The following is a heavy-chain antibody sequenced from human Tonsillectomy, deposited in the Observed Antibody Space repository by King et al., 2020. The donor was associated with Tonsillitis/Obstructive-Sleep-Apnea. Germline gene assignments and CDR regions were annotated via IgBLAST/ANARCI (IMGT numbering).Heavy chain of an antibody. CDR3: ARGPQGSGGSCSVNS. CDR2: IWDDGSNK. CDR1: GFTFSSYG. Sequence: QLVQSGGGVVQPGRSLRLSCAASGFTFSSYGMHWVRQAPGKGLEWVAVIWDDGSNKYYADSVKGRFIISRDNSKNTLYRQMNSLRAEETGVYYWARGPQGSGGSCSVNSWGQSPLGPVSS. J-gene: IGHJ1*01. D-gene: IGHD2-15*01. V-gene: IGHV3-33*03.